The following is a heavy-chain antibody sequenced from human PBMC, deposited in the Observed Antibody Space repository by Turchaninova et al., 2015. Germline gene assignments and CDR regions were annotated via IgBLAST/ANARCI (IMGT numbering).Heavy chain of an antibody. V-gene: IGHV6-1*01. CDR3: ARGHSGYIDF. CDR1: GDSVSSNSAA. Sequence: QVQLQQSGPGLVKPSQTLSLTCAISGDSVSSNSAAWNWIRQSPASGVGWLGRTYYRSKWYNGYAGSVKSRIRTSPDTSKNQLSLQLSSVTPEDTAVYYCARGHSGYIDFWGQGTLVTVSS. CDR2: TYYRSKWYN. D-gene: IGHD1-26*01. J-gene: IGHJ4*02.